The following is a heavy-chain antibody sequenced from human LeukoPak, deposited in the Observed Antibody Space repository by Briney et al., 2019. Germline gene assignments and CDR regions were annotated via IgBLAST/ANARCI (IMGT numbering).Heavy chain of an antibody. D-gene: IGHD4-17*01. CDR3: AREPMTTVTTDGGYFDY. V-gene: IGHV1-18*04. J-gene: IGHJ4*02. Sequence: ASVKVSCKASGYTFTSYGISWVRQAPGQGLECMGWISAYNGNTNYAQKLQGRVTMTTDTSTSTAYMELRSLRSDDTAVYYCAREPMTTVTTDGGYFDYWGQGPLVTVSS. CDR2: ISAYNGNT. CDR1: GYTFTSYG.